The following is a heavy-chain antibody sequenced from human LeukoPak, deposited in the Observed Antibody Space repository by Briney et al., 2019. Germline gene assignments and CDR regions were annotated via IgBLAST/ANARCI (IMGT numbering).Heavy chain of an antibody. D-gene: IGHD2-21*02. CDR2: INSDGSST. CDR3: AKEPPYCGGDCYFLLDY. CDR1: GFTFSSYW. V-gene: IGHV3-74*01. J-gene: IGHJ4*02. Sequence: PGGSLRLSCAASGFTFSSYWMHWVRQAPGKGLVWVSRINSDGSSTSYADSVKGRSTISRDNSKNTLYLQVNSLRAEDTGVYYCAKEPPYCGGDCYFLLDYWGQGTLVTVSS.